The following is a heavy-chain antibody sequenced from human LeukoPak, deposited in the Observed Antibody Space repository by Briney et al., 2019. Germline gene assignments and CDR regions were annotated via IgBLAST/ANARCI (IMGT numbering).Heavy chain of an antibody. J-gene: IGHJ5*02. Sequence: SGPTLVNPSETLSLTCTVSGGSISPYYWSWIRQTPGKGLEWIGYIYYSGSTNYNPSLKSRVTISVDASKNQFSLKLTSVTAADTAIYYCARGPPGGQFDPWGQGTLVTVSS. CDR2: IYYSGST. D-gene: IGHD3-10*01. V-gene: IGHV4-59*01. CDR3: ARGPPGGQFDP. CDR1: GGSISPYY.